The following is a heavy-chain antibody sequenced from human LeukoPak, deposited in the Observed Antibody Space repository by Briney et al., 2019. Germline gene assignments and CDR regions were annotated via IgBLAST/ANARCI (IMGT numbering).Heavy chain of an antibody. CDR3: VMPTREPQY. CDR1: GFTFSDFW. Sequence: GGPLRLSCAASGFTFSDFWMSWVRQAPGKGLEWVAALKTDGSLKWYVDSVKGRFTISRDNTRRSLYLQMSSLRAEDTAVYYCVMPTREPQYWGQGTLVTVST. CDR2: LKTDGSLK. V-gene: IGHV3-7*01. J-gene: IGHJ4*02.